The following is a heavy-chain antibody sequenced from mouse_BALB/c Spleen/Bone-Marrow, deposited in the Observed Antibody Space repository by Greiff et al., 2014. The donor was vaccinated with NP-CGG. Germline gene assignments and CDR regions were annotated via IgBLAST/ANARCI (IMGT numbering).Heavy chain of an antibody. V-gene: IGHV14-3*02. D-gene: IGHD5-5*01. J-gene: IGHJ4*01. CDR1: GFNIKDTY. CDR3: SRGYYDYLFALDY. Sequence: EVQLQQSGAELVKPGASVKLSCTASGFNIKDTYIYWVKQRPEQGLEWVGRIDPANGNTKYDPKFQGKATIAADTSSNTAYLQLSSLTSEDTAVYYCSRGYYDYLFALDYRGHGTSVTVSS. CDR2: IDPANGNT.